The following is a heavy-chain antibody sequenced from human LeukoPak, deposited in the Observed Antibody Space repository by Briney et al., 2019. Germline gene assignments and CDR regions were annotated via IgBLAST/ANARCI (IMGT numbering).Heavy chain of an antibody. CDR2: ISSSSSTI. D-gene: IGHD3-22*01. CDR3: ARGTYYYDSSGYDFDY. CDR1: GFTFSSYS. V-gene: IGHV3-48*01. J-gene: IGHJ4*02. Sequence: PGGSLRLSCAASGFTFSSYSMNWVRQAPGKGLEWVSCISSSSSTIYYADFVKGRFTISRDNAKNSLYLQMNSLRAEDTAVYYCARGTYYYDSSGYDFDYWGQGTLVTVSS.